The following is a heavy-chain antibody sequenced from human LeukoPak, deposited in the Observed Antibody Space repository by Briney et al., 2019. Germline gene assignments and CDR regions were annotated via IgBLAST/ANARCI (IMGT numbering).Heavy chain of an antibody. CDR2: IYSGGST. Sequence: GGSLRLSCAASGFTVSSNYMSWVRQAPGKGLEWVSIIYSGGSTYYADSVKGRFTISRDNSKNTVYLQVNSLRAEDTAVYYCARIASCGGSCYPNWFDPWGQGTLVTVSS. V-gene: IGHV3-66*01. J-gene: IGHJ5*02. CDR1: GFTVSSNY. D-gene: IGHD2-15*01. CDR3: ARIASCGGSCYPNWFDP.